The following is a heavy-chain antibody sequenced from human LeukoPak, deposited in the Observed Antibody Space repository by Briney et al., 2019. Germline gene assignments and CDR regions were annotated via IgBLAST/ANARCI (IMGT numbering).Heavy chain of an antibody. CDR2: IYYSGST. CDR1: GGSISSYY. V-gene: IGHV4-59*01. Sequence: PSETLSLTCTVSGGSISSYYWSWIRQPPGKGLEWIGYIYYSGSTNYNPSLKSRVTISVDTSKNQFSLKLSSVTAADTAVYYCARDPSVDTAGYWGQGTLVTVSS. J-gene: IGHJ4*02. CDR3: ARDPSVDTAGY. D-gene: IGHD5-18*01.